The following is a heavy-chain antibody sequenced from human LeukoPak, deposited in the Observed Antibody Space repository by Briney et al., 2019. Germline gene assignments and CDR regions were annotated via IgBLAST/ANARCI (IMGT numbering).Heavy chain of an antibody. V-gene: IGHV4-4*02. Sequence: SGTLSLTCAVSGGSISSSYWWSLGRPPPGKGLEWIGEMYHSGSTNYNPSLKSRVTISVDKSKNQFSLKLSSVTAADTAMYYCAKGIGGAPVFDYWGQGTLVTVSS. CDR1: GGSISSSYW. D-gene: IGHD1-26*01. CDR2: MYHSGST. CDR3: AKGIGGAPVFDY. J-gene: IGHJ4*02.